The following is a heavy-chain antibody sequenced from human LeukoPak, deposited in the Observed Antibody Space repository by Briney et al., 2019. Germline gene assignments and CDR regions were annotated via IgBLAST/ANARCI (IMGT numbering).Heavy chain of an antibody. J-gene: IGHJ4*02. CDR2: LYSDGSST. V-gene: IGHV3-74*01. D-gene: IGHD6-13*01. CDR1: GLTFSSYW. CDR3: AGARPMISTWIPGDY. Sequence: PGGSLRLSCAASGLTFSSYWMHWVRQAPGKGLVWVSRLYSDGSSTSYADSVKGRFTISRDTAKNTLFLQMNSLRAEDTAVYYCAGARPMISTWIPGDYWGQGTLVTVSS.